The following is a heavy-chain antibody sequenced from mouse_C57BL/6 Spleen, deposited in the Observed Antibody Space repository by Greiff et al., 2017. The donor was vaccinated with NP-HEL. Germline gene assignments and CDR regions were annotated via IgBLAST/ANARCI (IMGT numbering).Heavy chain of an antibody. D-gene: IGHD4-1*01. CDR2: IDPEDGET. CDR1: GFNIKDYY. Sequence: EVQLQQSGAELVKPGASVKLSCTASGFNIKDYYMHWVKQRTEQGLEWIGRIDPEDGETKYAPKFQGKATITEYSSSNTAYLQLTTLTSEYTAVYFCARPSNWDYFDYWGQGTTLTVSS. CDR3: ARPSNWDYFDY. V-gene: IGHV14-2*01. J-gene: IGHJ2*01.